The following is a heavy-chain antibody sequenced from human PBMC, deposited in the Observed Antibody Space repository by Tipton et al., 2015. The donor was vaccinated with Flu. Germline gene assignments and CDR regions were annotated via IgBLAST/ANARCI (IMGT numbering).Heavy chain of an antibody. J-gene: IGHJ4*02. CDR3: ARGGLAPGNY. Sequence: SLRLSCAASGFIFSDYWMIWFRQAPGKGLEWVANIKQDGGEKYYVNSVKGRFTIFRDNARNSLYLQMNGLRAEDTAVYYCARGGLAPGNYWGQGTLVTVSS. CDR1: GFIFSDYW. CDR2: IKQDGGEK. V-gene: IGHV3-7*01. D-gene: IGHD3-3*02.